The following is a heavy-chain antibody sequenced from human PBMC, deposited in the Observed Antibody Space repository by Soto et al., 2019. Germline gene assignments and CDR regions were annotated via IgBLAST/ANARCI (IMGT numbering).Heavy chain of an antibody. Sequence: GGSLRLSCAAPDFTFSSFAMGWVRQAPGKGLVWVSDIIDSGGSTYYADSVKGRFTISRDNSKSTLYLQMNSLRAEDTALYYCAKGRSYYYYYGVDVWGQGTTVTVSS. V-gene: IGHV3-23*01. CDR2: IIDSGGST. J-gene: IGHJ6*02. CDR1: DFTFSSFA. CDR3: AKGRSYYYYYGVDV.